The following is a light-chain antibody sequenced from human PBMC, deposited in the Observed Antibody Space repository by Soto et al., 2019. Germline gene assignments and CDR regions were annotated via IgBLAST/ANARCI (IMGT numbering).Light chain of an antibody. Sequence: EIVLTQSPGPLSLSPGERATLSCRASQSVSSSYLAWYQQKPGQAPRLLIYGASSRATGIPDRFSGSGSGTDFTLTISRLEAGDFAVFYCQQYGSSHPTWTFGQGTKVEIK. J-gene: IGKJ1*01. CDR3: QQYGSSHPTWT. V-gene: IGKV3-20*01. CDR1: QSVSSSY. CDR2: GAS.